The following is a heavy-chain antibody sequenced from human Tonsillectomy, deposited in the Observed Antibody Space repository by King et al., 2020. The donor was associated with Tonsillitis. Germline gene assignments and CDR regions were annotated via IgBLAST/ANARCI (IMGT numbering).Heavy chain of an antibody. Sequence: QLQESGPGLVKPSQTLSLTCAVSGGSISSGGYSWSWIRQPPGKGLEWIGYIYYSGSTYYNPSLKSRVTISVDTSKNQFSLKLSSVTAADTAVYYCARVLHGGNNAFDIWGQGTMVTVSS. CDR3: ARVLHGGNNAFDI. CDR2: IYYSGST. D-gene: IGHD3-16*01. J-gene: IGHJ3*02. V-gene: IGHV4-30-4*07. CDR1: GGSISSGGYS.